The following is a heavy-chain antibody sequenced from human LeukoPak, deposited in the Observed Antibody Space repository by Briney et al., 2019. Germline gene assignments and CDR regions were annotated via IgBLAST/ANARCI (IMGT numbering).Heavy chain of an antibody. CDR3: ATSSNAPGNH. CDR2: IKQDGGEQ. D-gene: IGHD2-2*01. Sequence: GGSLRLSCAASGFTFSRYWMNWVRQAPGKGLEWVANIKQDGGEQYSVDSVKGRFTISRDNAKNSLNLQMNSLRAEDTAVYYCATSSNAPGNHWGQGTLVTVSS. CDR1: GFTFSRYW. V-gene: IGHV3-7*01. J-gene: IGHJ5*02.